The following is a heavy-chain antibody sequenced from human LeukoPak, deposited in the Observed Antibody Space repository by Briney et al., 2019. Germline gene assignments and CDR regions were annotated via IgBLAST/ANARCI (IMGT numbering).Heavy chain of an antibody. V-gene: IGHV5-51*01. CDR2: IYPDDSDT. CDR3: ARRIVGPTIGVDY. Sequence: PGESLKISCKGSGYNFTNYWIGWVRQMPRKGLEWMGIIYPDDSDTRYGPSFEGQVTISADKSITTTYLQWSSLKTSDTAMYYCARRIVGPTIGVDYWGQGTLVTVSS. J-gene: IGHJ4*02. D-gene: IGHD1-26*01. CDR1: GYNFTNYW.